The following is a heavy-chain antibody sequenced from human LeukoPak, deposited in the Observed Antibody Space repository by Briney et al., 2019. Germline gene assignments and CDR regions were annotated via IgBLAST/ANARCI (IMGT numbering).Heavy chain of an antibody. CDR2: INPNSGGT. CDR1: GYTFTGYY. Sequence: GASVKVSCEASGYTFTGYYMHWVRQAPGQGLEWMGWINPNSGGTNYAQKFQGRVTMTRDTSISTAYMELSRLRSDDTAVYYCAREEHCSGGSCYAFDYWGQGTLVTVSS. V-gene: IGHV1-2*02. CDR3: AREEHCSGGSCYAFDY. J-gene: IGHJ4*02. D-gene: IGHD2-15*01.